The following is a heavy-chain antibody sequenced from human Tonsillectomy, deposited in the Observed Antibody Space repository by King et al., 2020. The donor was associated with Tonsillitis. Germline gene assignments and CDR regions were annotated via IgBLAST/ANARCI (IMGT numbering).Heavy chain of an antibody. V-gene: IGHV3-15*01. CDR1: GFTFRNAW. Sequence: VQLVESGGGLVKPGGSLRLSCAASGFTFRNAWMSWVRQAPGKGLEWVGRIKNNADGGTIDYAAPVKGRFSISRDDSKNTLYLQMNSLKTEDTAVYFCSPTGYFQHWGQGTLVTVSS. D-gene: IGHD1-14*01. CDR2: IKNNADGGTI. J-gene: IGHJ1*01. CDR3: SPTGYFQH.